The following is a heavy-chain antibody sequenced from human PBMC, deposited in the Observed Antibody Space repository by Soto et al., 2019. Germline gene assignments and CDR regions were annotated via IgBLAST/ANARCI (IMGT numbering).Heavy chain of an antibody. V-gene: IGHV3-23*01. D-gene: IGHD3-10*01. CDR2: ISGSGGST. CDR1: GFTFSSYA. Sequence: GGSLRLSCAASGFTFSSYAMSWVRQAPGKGLEWVSAISGSGGSTYYADSVKGRFTISRDNSKNTLYLQMNSLRAEDTAVYYCAKDEGSKLVSFYYYFDYWGQGTLVTVSS. J-gene: IGHJ4*02. CDR3: AKDEGSKLVSFYYYFDY.